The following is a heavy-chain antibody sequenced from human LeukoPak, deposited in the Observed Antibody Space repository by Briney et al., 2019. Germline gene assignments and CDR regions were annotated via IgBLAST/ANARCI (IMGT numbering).Heavy chain of an antibody. D-gene: IGHD2-8*01. V-gene: IGHV3-48*03. Sequence: GGSLRLSCAASGFTFSSYEMNWVRQAPGKGLEWISYISSSGSTINYADSVKGRFTISRDNAKKSLYLQMNSLRAEDTAVYYCARSVRNWCYDTWFDTWGQGTLVTVSS. J-gene: IGHJ5*02. CDR2: ISSSGSTI. CDR1: GFTFSSYE. CDR3: ARSVRNWCYDTWFDT.